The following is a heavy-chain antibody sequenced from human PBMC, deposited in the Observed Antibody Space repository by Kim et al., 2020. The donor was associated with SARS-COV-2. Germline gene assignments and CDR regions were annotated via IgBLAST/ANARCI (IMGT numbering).Heavy chain of an antibody. CDR3: AKETRTYGYRGLDY. CDR2: IGGSGRHT. V-gene: IGHV3-23*01. Sequence: GGSLRLSCAASGFTFSTYAMSWVRQAPGKGLEWVAAIGGSGRHTYYADSVKGRFTISRDNSMNTLYLQMSSLRAEDTAIYYCAKETRTYGYRGLDYWGQGTLLTVSS. J-gene: IGHJ4*02. D-gene: IGHD5-18*01. CDR1: GFTFSTYA.